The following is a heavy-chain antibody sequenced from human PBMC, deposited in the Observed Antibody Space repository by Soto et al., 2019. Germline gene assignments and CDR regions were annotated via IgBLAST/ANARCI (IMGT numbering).Heavy chain of an antibody. V-gene: IGHV1-8*01. CDR2: MNPNSGNT. J-gene: IGHJ5*02. D-gene: IGHD3-22*01. Sequence: GASVKVSCKASGYTFTSYDINWVRQATGQGLEWMGWMNPNSGNTIYAQKFQGRVTMTEDTSTDTAYMELSSLRSEDTAVYYCATVYYYDSSGYYFTFDPWGQGTLVTVSS. CDR3: ATVYYYDSSGYYFTFDP. CDR1: GYTFTSYD.